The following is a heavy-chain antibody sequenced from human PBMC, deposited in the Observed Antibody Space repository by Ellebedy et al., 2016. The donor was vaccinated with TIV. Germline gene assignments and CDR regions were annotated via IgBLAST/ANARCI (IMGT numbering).Heavy chain of an antibody. CDR2: ISASGGST. CDR1: GFTFSSYA. CDR3: AKGSSTVSTQYYYYYGMDV. V-gene: IGHV3-23*01. Sequence: GESLKISXAASGFTFSSYAMSWVRQAPGKGLEWVSAISASGGSTYYADSVKGRFTISRDNSKNTLYLQMNSLRAEDTAVYYCAKGSSTVSTQYYYYYGMDVWGQGTTVTLSS. J-gene: IGHJ6*02. D-gene: IGHD2-2*01.